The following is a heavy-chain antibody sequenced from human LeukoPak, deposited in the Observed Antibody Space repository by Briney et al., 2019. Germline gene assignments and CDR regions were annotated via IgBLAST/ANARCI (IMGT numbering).Heavy chain of an antibody. V-gene: IGHV3-20*04. CDR2: INWNGGST. CDR3: ARRIHDGYNYYFDY. CDR1: GFTFDDYG. Sequence: SGGSLRLSCAASGFTFDDYGMSWVRQAPGKGLEWVSGINWNGGSTGYADSVKGRFTISRDNAKNSLYLQMNSLRAEDTALYYCARRIHDGYNYYFDYWGQRTLVTVSS. J-gene: IGHJ4*02. D-gene: IGHD5-24*01.